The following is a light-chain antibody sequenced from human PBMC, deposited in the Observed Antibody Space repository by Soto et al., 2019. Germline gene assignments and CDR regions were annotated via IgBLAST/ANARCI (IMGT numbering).Light chain of an antibody. CDR3: QSYDNSLSGSRV. Sequence: QSGLTQPPSASGTPGQRVTISCSGGDSNIGTHVVNWYQQVPGTAPKLLIYGTNNRPSGVPDRFSGSKSGMSASLAITGLQAADEANYYCQSYDNSLSGSRVFGGGTKLTVL. CDR2: GTN. J-gene: IGLJ3*02. V-gene: IGLV1-40*01. CDR1: DSNIGTHV.